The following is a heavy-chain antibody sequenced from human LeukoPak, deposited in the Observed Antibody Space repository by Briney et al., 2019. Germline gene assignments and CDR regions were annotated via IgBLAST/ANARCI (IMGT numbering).Heavy chain of an antibody. CDR1: GFAFSSFE. J-gene: IGHJ4*02. V-gene: IGHV3-23*01. D-gene: IGHD4-23*01. CDR3: AKYLNDYDGALGLTPDS. CDR2: ISGSGGSA. Sequence: GGSLRLSCAASGFAFSSFEMNWVRQAPGKGLEWVSGISGSGGSAYYPDSVKGRFTISRDNSRNTLYLQMNSLRAEDTAIYYCAKYLNDYDGALGLTPDSWGQGTLVTVSS.